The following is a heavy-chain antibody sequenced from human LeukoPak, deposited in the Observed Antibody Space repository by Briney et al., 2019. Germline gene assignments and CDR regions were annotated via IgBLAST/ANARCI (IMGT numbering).Heavy chain of an antibody. CDR1: RITLSSYA. CDR3: ALGGMSYYYYYGMDV. Sequence: GGSLRLSCAASRITLSSYAMSWVRQAPGKGLEWVSAISGSGGSTYYADSVKGRFTISRDNSKNTLYLQMNSLRAEDTAVYYCALGGMSYYYYYGMDVWGQGTTVTVSS. V-gene: IGHV3-23*01. J-gene: IGHJ6*02. CDR2: ISGSGGST. D-gene: IGHD3-16*01.